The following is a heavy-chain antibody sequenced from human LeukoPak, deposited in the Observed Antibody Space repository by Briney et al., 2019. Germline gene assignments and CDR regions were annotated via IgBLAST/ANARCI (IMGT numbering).Heavy chain of an antibody. J-gene: IGHJ4*02. Sequence: PGGSLRLSCEASGFTFSSYYMHWARQTPGKGLIWVSHITGDGSNTGYADSVKGRFTISRDNAKNSLYLQMNSLRAEDTAVYYCAGFERGYAYDYWGQGTLVTVSS. CDR3: AGFERGYAYDY. D-gene: IGHD3-16*01. CDR1: GFTFSSYY. V-gene: IGHV3-74*01. CDR2: ITGDGSNT.